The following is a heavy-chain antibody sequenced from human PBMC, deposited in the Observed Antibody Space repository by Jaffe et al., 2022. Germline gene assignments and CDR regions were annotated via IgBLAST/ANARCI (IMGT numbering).Heavy chain of an antibody. CDR2: ISWDGGST. D-gene: IGHD2-2*01. CDR3: AKVGRRYCSSTSCYFFDY. V-gene: IGHV3-43D*04. CDR1: GFTFDDYA. J-gene: IGHJ4*02. Sequence: EVQLVESGGVVVQPGGSLRLSCAASGFTFDDYAMHWVRQAPGKGLEWVSLISWDGGSTYYADSVKGRFTISRDNSKNSLYLQMNSLRAEDTALYYCAKVGRRYCSSTSCYFFDYWGQGTLVTVSS.